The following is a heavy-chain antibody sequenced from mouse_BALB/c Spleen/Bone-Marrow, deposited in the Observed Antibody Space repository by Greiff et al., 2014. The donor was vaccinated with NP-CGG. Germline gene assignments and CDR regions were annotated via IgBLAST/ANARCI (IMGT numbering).Heavy chain of an antibody. D-gene: IGHD1-1*01. J-gene: IGHJ3*01. CDR2: IRLKSNNYAT. V-gene: IGHV6-6*02. Sequence: EVMLVESGGGLVQPGGSMKLSCVASGFTFSNYWMNWVRQSPEKGLEWVAEIRLKSNNYATHYAESVKGRFTISRDDSKSSVYLQMNSLRAEDTGIYYCTRYYYGSSRGFAYWGQGTLVTVSA. CDR1: GFTFSNYW. CDR3: TRYYYGSSRGFAY.